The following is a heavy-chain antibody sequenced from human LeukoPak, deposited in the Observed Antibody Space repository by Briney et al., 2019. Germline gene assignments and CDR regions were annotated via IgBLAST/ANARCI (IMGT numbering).Heavy chain of an antibody. D-gene: IGHD2/OR15-2a*01. Sequence: PGGSLRLSCAAPGFTVSINYMSWVRQAPGKGLEWVSVIFSGGSTNYADSVKGRFTISRDNSKNTLYLQMNSLRAEDTAVYYCAKGGGDYFLDYYFDYWGQGTLVTVSS. V-gene: IGHV3-53*01. CDR3: AKGGGDYFLDYYFDY. J-gene: IGHJ4*02. CDR1: GFTVSINY. CDR2: IFSGGST.